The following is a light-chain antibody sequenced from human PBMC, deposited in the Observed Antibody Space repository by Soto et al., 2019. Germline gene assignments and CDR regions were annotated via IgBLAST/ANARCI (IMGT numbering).Light chain of an antibody. J-gene: IGKJ1*01. CDR2: GAS. CDR3: QQFAASPRT. Sequence: IVLTQSPGTLSLSPGERATLFCRASQSIATSQLAWYQQKPGQAPRLLIGASTRATGIPDRFSDSGSGTDSTLTISRLEPEDFAVYYCQQFAASPRTFGQGTKVDIK. CDR1: QSIATSQ. V-gene: IGKV3-20*01.